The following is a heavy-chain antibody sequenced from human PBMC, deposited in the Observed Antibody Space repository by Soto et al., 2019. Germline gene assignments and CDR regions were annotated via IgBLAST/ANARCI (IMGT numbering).Heavy chain of an antibody. Sequence: PGGSLRLSCVGSGFTFSTYSINWVRQAPGKGLEWVSSISSRSDIYYADSVKGRFTISRDNAKNSVSLQMNSLRAEDTAVYYCARDLYDTFGGYSRGFDFWGQGTQVTVSS. CDR3: ARDLYDTFGGYSRGFDF. CDR1: GFTFSTYS. J-gene: IGHJ4*02. D-gene: IGHD3-9*01. CDR2: ISSRSDI. V-gene: IGHV3-21*01.